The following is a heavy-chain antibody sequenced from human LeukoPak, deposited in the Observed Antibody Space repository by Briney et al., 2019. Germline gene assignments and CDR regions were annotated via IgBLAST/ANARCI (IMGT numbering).Heavy chain of an antibody. D-gene: IGHD3-10*01. Sequence: SETLSLTCTVSGGSISSSSYYWGWIRQPPGKGLEWIGSIYYSGSTYYNPSLKSRVTISVDTSKNQFSLKLSSVTAADTAVYYCARWGSYYYGSGSYYARYNWFDPWGQGTLVTVSS. CDR3: ARWGSYYYGSGSYYARYNWFDP. V-gene: IGHV4-39*01. J-gene: IGHJ5*02. CDR2: IYYSGST. CDR1: GGSISSSSYY.